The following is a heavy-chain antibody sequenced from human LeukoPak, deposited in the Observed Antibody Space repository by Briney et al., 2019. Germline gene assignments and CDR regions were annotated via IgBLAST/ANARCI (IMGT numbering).Heavy chain of an antibody. J-gene: IGHJ4*02. CDR1: GFTFDDYA. Sequence: TGGSLRLSCAASGFTFDDYAMHWVRQAPGKGLEWVSGISWNSGSIGYADSVKGRFTISRDNAKNSLYLQMNSLRAEDTALYHCGKDRLLDYYGSGSYYQTPYFDYWGQGTLVTVSS. V-gene: IGHV3-9*01. CDR2: ISWNSGSI. CDR3: GKDRLLDYYGSGSYYQTPYFDY. D-gene: IGHD3-10*01.